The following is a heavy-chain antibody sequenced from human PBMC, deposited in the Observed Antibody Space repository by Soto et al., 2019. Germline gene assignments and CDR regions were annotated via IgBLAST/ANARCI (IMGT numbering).Heavy chain of an antibody. CDR1: GFTFSSYA. CDR2: ISGSGGST. CDR3: AKAPGIAAAGRSPFDP. J-gene: IGHJ5*02. Sequence: GSLRLSCAASGFTFSSYAMSWVRQAPGKGLEWVSAISGSGGSTYYADSVKGRFTISRDNSKNTLYLQMNSLRAEDTAVYYCAKAPGIAAAGRSPFDPWGQGTLVTVSS. V-gene: IGHV3-23*01. D-gene: IGHD6-13*01.